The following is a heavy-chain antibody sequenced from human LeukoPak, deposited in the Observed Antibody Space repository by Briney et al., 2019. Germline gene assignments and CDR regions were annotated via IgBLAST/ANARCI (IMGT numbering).Heavy chain of an antibody. CDR1: GYTFTGYY. D-gene: IGHD2-21*02. Sequence: ASVKVSCKASGYTFTGYYMHWVRQAPGQGLEWMGRINPNSGGTNYAQKFQGRVTMTRDTSISTAYMELSRLRSDDTAVYYCAREDCGGDCYSPYYYYYYGMDVWGQGTLVTVSS. CDR3: AREDCGGDCYSPYYYYYYGMDV. V-gene: IGHV1-2*06. J-gene: IGHJ6*02. CDR2: INPNSGGT.